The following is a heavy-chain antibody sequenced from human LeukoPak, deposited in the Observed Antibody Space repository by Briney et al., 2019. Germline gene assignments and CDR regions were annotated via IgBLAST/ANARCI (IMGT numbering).Heavy chain of an antibody. CDR2: IIPIFGTA. J-gene: IGHJ4*02. CDR1: GGTFSSYA. CDR3: ARDGRGYSYGEFDFDY. D-gene: IGHD5-18*01. V-gene: IGHV1-69*05. Sequence: VASVKVSCKASGGTFSSYAISWVRQAPGQGLEWMGRIIPIFGTANYAQKFQGRVTITTDESTSTAYMELSSLRSEDTAVYYCARDGRGYSYGEFDFDYWGQGTLVTVSS.